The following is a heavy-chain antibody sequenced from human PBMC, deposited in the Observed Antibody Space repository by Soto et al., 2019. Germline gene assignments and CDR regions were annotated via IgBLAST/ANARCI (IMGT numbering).Heavy chain of an antibody. CDR1: GGSFSSYY. J-gene: IGHJ4*02. D-gene: IGHD6-6*01. CDR2: INHGGTT. CDR3: TRQYSSSYYFDH. Sequence: SETLSLTCSVYGGSFSSYYCSWIRQTPGKGLEWIGEINHGGTTNYNPSLKGRVTISVDTSKNQFSLNMSSVTAADTAMYYCTRQYSSSYYFDHCGQGTLVTVSS. V-gene: IGHV4-34*01.